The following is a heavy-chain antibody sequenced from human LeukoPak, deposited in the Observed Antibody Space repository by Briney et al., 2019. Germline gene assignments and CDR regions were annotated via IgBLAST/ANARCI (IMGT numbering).Heavy chain of an antibody. D-gene: IGHD3-22*01. CDR1: GGSISSYY. Sequence: ASETLSLTCTVSGGSISSYYCSWIRQPPGKGLESIGYIYYSGSTNYNPSLKSRVTISVDTSKNQFSLKLSSVTAADTAVYYCASLYYYDSSVGFDYWGQGTLVTVSS. CDR2: IYYSGST. V-gene: IGHV4-59*08. J-gene: IGHJ4*02. CDR3: ASLYYYDSSVGFDY.